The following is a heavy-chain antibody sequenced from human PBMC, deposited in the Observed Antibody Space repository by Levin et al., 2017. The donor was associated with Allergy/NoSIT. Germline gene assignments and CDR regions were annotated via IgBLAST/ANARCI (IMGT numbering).Heavy chain of an antibody. CDR1: GGSFSGYY. CDR2: INHSGST. CDR3: ARADIVVVPAAMRIWFDP. J-gene: IGHJ5*02. V-gene: IGHV4-34*01. D-gene: IGHD2-2*01. Sequence: PSETLSLTCAVYGGSFSGYYWSWIRQPPGKGLEWIGEINHSGSTNYNPSLKSRVTISVDTSKNQFSLKLSSVTAADTAVYYCARADIVVVPAAMRIWFDPWGQGTLVTVSS.